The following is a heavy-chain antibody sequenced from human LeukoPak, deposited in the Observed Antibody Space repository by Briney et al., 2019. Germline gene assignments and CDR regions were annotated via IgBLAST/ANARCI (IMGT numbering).Heavy chain of an antibody. D-gene: IGHD4-17*01. V-gene: IGHV3-13*01. CDR2: IGTAGDT. Sequence: PGGSLRLSCAASGFTFSSYDMHWVRQATGKGLEWVSAIGTAGDTYYPGSVKGRFTISRENAKNSLYLQMNSPRAGDTAVYYCARAGGDYVRGAFDIWGQGTMVTVSS. J-gene: IGHJ3*02. CDR1: GFTFSSYD. CDR3: ARAGGDYVRGAFDI.